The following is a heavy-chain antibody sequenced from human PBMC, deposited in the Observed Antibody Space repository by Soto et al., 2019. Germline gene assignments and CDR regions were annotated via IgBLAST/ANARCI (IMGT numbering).Heavy chain of an antibody. CDR1: GYTFTSYG. CDR3: AREGWDYYDSSGYYGGPGY. D-gene: IGHD3-22*01. Sequence: ASVKVSCKAFGYTFTSYGISWVRQAPGQGLEWMGWISAYNGNRNYAQKLQGRVTMTTDTSTSTAYMELRSLRSDDTAVYYCAREGWDYYDSSGYYGGPGYWGQGTLVTVSS. J-gene: IGHJ4*02. V-gene: IGHV1-18*01. CDR2: ISAYNGNR.